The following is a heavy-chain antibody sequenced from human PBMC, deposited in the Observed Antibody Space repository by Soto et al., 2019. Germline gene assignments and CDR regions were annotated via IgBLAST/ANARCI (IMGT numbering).Heavy chain of an antibody. V-gene: IGHV1-69*08. CDR3: ARDARSSFDWFDP. CDR2: IIPILGIA. Sequence: QVQLVQSGAEVKKPGSSVKVSCKASGGTFSSYTISWVRQAPGQRLEWMGRIIPILGIANYAQKFQGRVTITADKSTSTAYMELSSLRSEDTAVYYCARDARSSFDWFDPWGQETLVTVSS. J-gene: IGHJ5*02. CDR1: GGTFSSYT.